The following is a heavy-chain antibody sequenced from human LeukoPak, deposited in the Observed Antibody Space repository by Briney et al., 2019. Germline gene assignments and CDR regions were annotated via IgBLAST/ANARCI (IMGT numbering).Heavy chain of an antibody. Sequence: SETLSLTCTVSGYSISSGYYWGWIRQPPGKGLQWIGSIHHSGSTYYNPSLKSRVTISVDTSKNQFSLKLSSVTAADTAVYYCARTSSSGLVGGYYFDYWGKGTLVTVSS. CDR2: IHHSGST. D-gene: IGHD6-19*01. V-gene: IGHV4-38-2*02. J-gene: IGHJ4*02. CDR3: ARTSSSGLVGGYYFDY. CDR1: GYSISSGYY.